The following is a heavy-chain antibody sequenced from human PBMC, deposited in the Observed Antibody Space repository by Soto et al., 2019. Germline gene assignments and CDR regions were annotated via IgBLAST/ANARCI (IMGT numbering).Heavy chain of an antibody. D-gene: IGHD5-18*01. J-gene: IGHJ4*02. Sequence: ASVKVSFKASGYTFTGYYRHWVRQAPGQGLERMGWINPNSGGTNYAQKFQGRVTMTRDTSISTAYMALSRLRSDQKAVYYSAIHRAQDTDMGPDLGYWGQGTMVTVSS. CDR3: AIHRAQDTDMGPDLGY. CDR1: GYTFTGYY. V-gene: IGHV1-2*02. CDR2: INPNSGGT.